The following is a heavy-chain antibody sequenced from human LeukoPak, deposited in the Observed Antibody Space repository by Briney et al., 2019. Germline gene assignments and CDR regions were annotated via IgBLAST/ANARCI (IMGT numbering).Heavy chain of an antibody. Sequence: ASVKVSCKASGYTFTSYGISWVRQAPGQGLEWMGWISAYNGNTNYAQKLQGRVTMTTDTSTSAAYMELRSLRSDDTAVYYCARVGLRYYDSSGYYTDYWGQGTLVTVSS. CDR3: ARVGLRYYDSSGYYTDY. V-gene: IGHV1-18*01. J-gene: IGHJ4*02. CDR1: GYTFTSYG. CDR2: ISAYNGNT. D-gene: IGHD3-22*01.